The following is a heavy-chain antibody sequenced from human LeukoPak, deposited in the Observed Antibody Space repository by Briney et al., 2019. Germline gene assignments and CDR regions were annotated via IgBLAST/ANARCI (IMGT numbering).Heavy chain of an antibody. CDR1: GGSISSYY. CDR2: IYYSGST. D-gene: IGHD4-17*01. CDR3: ARWGDGDYYSDY. V-gene: IGHV4-59*01. Sequence: PSETLSLTCTVSGGSISSYYWSWIRQPPGKGLEWIGYIYYSGSTNYNPSLKSRVTISVDTSKNQFSLKLSSVTAADMAVYYCARWGDGDYYSDYWGQGTLVTVSS. J-gene: IGHJ4*02.